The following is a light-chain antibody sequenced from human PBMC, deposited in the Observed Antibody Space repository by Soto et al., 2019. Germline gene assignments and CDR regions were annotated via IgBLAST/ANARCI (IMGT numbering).Light chain of an antibody. CDR1: QSVSSN. J-gene: IGKJ4*01. CDR3: QQYYSTPLT. Sequence: EIVVTQSPATLSVSPGERATLSCRASQSVSSNLAWYQQKPGQAPRLLIYGASTRATGIPARFSGSGSRTDFTLTISSLQAEDVAVYYCQQYYSTPLTFGGGTKVDIK. V-gene: IGKV3-15*01. CDR2: GAS.